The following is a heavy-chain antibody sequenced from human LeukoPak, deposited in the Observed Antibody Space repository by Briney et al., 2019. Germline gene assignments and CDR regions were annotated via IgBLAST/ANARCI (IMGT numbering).Heavy chain of an antibody. V-gene: IGHV5-51*01. J-gene: IGHJ4*02. D-gene: IGHD3-10*01. CDR2: IYPGDSDT. CDR3: ASPHFYGSGSYYKDY. CDR1: GYSFTSYW. Sequence: GESLKISCKGSGYSFTSYWIGWVRQMPGKGLEWMGIIYPGDSDTRYSPSFQGQVTISADKSISTAYLQWSSLKASDTVMYYCASPHFYGSGSYYKDYWGQGTLVTVSS.